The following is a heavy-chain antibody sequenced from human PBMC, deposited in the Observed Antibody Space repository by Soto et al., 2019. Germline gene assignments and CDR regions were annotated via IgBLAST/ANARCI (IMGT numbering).Heavy chain of an antibody. J-gene: IGHJ3*02. V-gene: IGHV1-46*01. D-gene: IGHD1-26*01. CDR2: IDPSGGSA. Sequence: ASVKVSCKASGYTFTASYMHWVRQAPGQGLEWMGIIDPSGGSASYSQKFQGRVTMTRDTSTSTVYMELNSLRSEDTAVFYCARDSGHYYRSDAFDKWGQGTMVTVSS. CDR1: GYTFTASY. CDR3: ARDSGHYYRSDAFDK.